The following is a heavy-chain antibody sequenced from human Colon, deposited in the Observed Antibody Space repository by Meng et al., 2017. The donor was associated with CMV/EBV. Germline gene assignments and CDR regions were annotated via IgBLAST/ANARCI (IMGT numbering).Heavy chain of an antibody. CDR3: AKDHMRGVLAGWFDA. CDR2: ITWDGATK. CDR1: GFTFCDYA. V-gene: IGHV3-43D*04. Sequence: GESLKISCAASGFTFCDYAIHWVRQVPGKGLEWVSLITWDGATKYYGESVRGRFTIFRDNVKNSLYLQMNSLRPEDTALYYCAKDHMRGVLAGWFDAWGQGTLVTVSS. D-gene: IGHD4/OR15-4a*01. J-gene: IGHJ5*02.